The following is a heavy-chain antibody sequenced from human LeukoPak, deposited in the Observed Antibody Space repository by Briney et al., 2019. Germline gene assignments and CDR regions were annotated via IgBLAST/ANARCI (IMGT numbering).Heavy chain of an antibody. CDR1: GGSFSGYY. V-gene: IGHV4-34*01. D-gene: IGHD6-19*01. J-gene: IGHJ4*02. CDR2: INHSGST. Sequence: SETLSLTCAVYGGSFSGYYWSWIRQPPGKGLEWTGEINHSGSTNYNPSLKSRVTISVDTSKNQFSLKLSSVTAADTAVYYCARSRRGSSGWYGHWGQGTLVTVSS. CDR3: ARSRRGSSGWYGH.